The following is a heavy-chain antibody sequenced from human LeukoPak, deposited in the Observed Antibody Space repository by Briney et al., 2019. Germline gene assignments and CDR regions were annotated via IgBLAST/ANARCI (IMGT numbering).Heavy chain of an antibody. CDR1: GGSITDYY. CDR2: MFSSGTS. V-gene: IGHV4-4*07. CDR3: AGGPPMVGAPFDT. J-gene: IGHJ4*02. Sequence: PSETLSLTCTVSGGSITDYYWKWVRQPAGRGLEWLGRMFSSGTSKYNPSLKSRVTMSVDPSKNQFSLKLSSVTAADTAVYYCAGGPPMVGAPFDTWGQGTLVTVSS. D-gene: IGHD1-26*01.